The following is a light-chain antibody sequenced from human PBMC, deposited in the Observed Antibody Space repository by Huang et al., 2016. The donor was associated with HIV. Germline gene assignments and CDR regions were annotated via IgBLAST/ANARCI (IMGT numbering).Light chain of an antibody. V-gene: IGKV3-15*01. CDR2: GAS. CDR3: QQYNNWPPLLT. CDR1: QTVDSN. J-gene: IGKJ4*01. Sequence: EIVMTQSPATLSASPGERATLACRASQTVDSNLAGYQEKPGQPPRLLIYGASTRVTGIPARISGSGSGTEFTLTISSLQSEDFAVYYCQQYNNWPPLLTFGGGTKVEIK.